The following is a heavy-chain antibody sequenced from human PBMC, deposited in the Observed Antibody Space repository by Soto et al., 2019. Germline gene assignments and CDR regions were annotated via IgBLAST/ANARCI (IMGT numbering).Heavy chain of an antibody. J-gene: IGHJ5*02. CDR2: IYYSGST. Sequence: SETLSLTCTVSGGSISSGGYYWSWIRQHPGKGLEWIGYIYYSGSTYYNPSLKSRVTKSVDTSKNQFSLKLSSVTAADTAVYYCARFEGYCSSTSCYPPANWFDPWGQGTLVTVSS. V-gene: IGHV4-31*03. D-gene: IGHD2-2*01. CDR3: ARFEGYCSSTSCYPPANWFDP. CDR1: GGSISSGGYY.